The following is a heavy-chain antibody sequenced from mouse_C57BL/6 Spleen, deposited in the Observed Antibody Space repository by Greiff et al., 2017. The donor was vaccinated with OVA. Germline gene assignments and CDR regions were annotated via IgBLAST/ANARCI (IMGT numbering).Heavy chain of an antibody. CDR1: GYTFTDYY. J-gene: IGHJ2*01. CDR3: ARTNYGSPFDY. V-gene: IGHV1-26*01. CDR2: INPNNGGT. D-gene: IGHD1-1*01. Sequence: EVQLQQSGPELVKPGASVKISCKASGYTFTDYYMNWVKKSHGKSLEWIGDINPNNGGTSYNQKFKGKATLTVDKSSSTAYMERRSLTSEDSAVYYCARTNYGSPFDYWGQGTTLTVSS.